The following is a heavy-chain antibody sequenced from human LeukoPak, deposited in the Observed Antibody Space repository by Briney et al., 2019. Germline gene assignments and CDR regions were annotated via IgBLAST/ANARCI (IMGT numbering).Heavy chain of an antibody. J-gene: IGHJ4*02. Sequence: ASVKVFCKASGYTFTSYGISWVRQAPGQGLEWMGWISAYNGNTNYAQKLQGRVTMTTDTSTSTAYMELRSLRSDDTAVYYCATRLTTVTTVDYWGQGTLVTVSS. D-gene: IGHD4-17*01. CDR1: GYTFTSYG. CDR2: ISAYNGNT. CDR3: ATRLTTVTTVDY. V-gene: IGHV1-18*01.